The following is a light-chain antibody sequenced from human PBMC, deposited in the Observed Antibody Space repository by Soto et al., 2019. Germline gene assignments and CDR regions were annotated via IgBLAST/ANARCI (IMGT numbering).Light chain of an antibody. CDR3: QQYIDWPPYT. CDR2: GAS. CDR1: QSVRSSY. Sequence: EIVLTQSPGTLSLSPGERATLSCRASQSVRSSYLAWYQQKPGQAPRLLIYGASSRATGIPDRFSGSGSGTDFTLTISRLEPEDFAVYYCQQYIDWPPYTFGQGTKLQIK. J-gene: IGKJ2*01. V-gene: IGKV3-20*01.